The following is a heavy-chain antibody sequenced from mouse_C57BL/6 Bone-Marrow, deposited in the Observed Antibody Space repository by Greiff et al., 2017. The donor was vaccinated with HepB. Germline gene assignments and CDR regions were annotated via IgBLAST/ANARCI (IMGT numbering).Heavy chain of an antibody. D-gene: IGHD2-1*01. Sequence: EVQLQESGAELVRPGASVKLSCTASGFNIKDDYMHWVKQRPEQGLEWIGWIDPENGDTEYASKFQGKATITADTSSNTAYLQLSSLTSEDTAVYYCTTGLQFAYWGQGTLVTVSA. CDR3: TTGLQFAY. CDR1: GFNIKDDY. V-gene: IGHV14-4*01. J-gene: IGHJ3*01. CDR2: IDPENGDT.